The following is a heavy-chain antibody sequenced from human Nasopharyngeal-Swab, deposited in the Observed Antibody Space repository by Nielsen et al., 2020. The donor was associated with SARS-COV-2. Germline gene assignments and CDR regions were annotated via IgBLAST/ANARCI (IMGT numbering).Heavy chain of an antibody. Sequence: GGSLRLSCAASGFTFDDYAMHWVRQAPGKGLEWVSGISWNSGSIGYADSVKGRFTISRDNAKNSLYLQMNSLRAEDTALYYCAKDEAAGIAYWGQGTLVTVSS. CDR3: AKDEAAGIAY. CDR2: ISWNSGSI. J-gene: IGHJ4*02. D-gene: IGHD6-13*01. CDR1: GFTFDDYA. V-gene: IGHV3-9*01.